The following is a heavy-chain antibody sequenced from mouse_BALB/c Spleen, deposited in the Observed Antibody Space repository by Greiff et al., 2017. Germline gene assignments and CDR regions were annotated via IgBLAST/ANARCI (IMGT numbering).Heavy chain of an antibody. CDR3: ARELRYYYAMDY. D-gene: IGHD1-1*01. CDR2: ISSGGST. CDR1: GFTFSSYA. V-gene: IGHV5-6-5*01. J-gene: IGHJ4*01. Sequence: DVHLVESGGGLVKPGGSLKLSCAASGFTFSSYAMSWVRQTPEKRLEWVASISSGGSTYYPDSVKGRFTISRDNARNILYLQMSSLRSEDTAMYYCARELRYYYAMDYWGQGTSVTVSS.